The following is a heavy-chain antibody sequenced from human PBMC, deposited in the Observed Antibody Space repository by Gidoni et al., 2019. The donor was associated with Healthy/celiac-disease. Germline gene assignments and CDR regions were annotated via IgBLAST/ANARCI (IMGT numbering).Heavy chain of an antibody. D-gene: IGHD5-18*01. J-gene: IGHJ4*02. Sequence: QVQLQQWGAGLLTPSETLSLTCAVYGGSFSGYYWSWIRQPPGKGLEWIGEINHSGSTNYNPSLKSRVTISVDTSKNQFSLKLSSVTAADTAVYYCARGRAMVRIYGYWGQGTLVTVSS. CDR2: INHSGST. V-gene: IGHV4-34*01. CDR3: ARGRAMVRIYGY. CDR1: GGSFSGYY.